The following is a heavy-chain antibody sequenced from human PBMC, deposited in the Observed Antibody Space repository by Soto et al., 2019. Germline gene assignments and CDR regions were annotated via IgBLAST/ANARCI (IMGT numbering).Heavy chain of an antibody. CDR2: INPATGAA. V-gene: IGHV1-2*02. CDR3: ARGGGVGVAGSAAFDM. CDR1: GYPVTAYY. D-gene: IGHD3-3*01. J-gene: IGHJ3*02. Sequence: QLHLVQSGAVVKKPGASVTVSCSASGYPVTAYYMHWVRQAPGRGLAWMGGINPATGAAKYTQTCQGRVTMTRDTSTRTVFMELSGLTSEDTAVFYCARGGGVGVAGSAAFDMWGQGTLVTVSS.